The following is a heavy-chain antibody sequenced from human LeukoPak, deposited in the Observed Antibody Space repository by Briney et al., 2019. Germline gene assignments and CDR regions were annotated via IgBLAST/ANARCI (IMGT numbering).Heavy chain of an antibody. Sequence: SETLSLTCAVSGDSMSSIDWWSWVRQPPGKGLEWIGEIHHTGSTNYNPSLKSRVTISVDKSKNQSSLNFNSMSAADSAVYYCARRPYSNYGRFDPWGQGTLVTVSS. CDR3: ARRPYSNYGRFDP. CDR1: GDSMSSIDW. J-gene: IGHJ5*02. CDR2: IHHTGST. D-gene: IGHD4-11*01. V-gene: IGHV4-4*02.